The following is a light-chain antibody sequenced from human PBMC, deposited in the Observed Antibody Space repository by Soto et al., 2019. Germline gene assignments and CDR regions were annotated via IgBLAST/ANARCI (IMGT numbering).Light chain of an antibody. CDR3: FSFAGSYPYV. CDR1: SSDVGGYNY. CDR2: DVS. V-gene: IGLV2-11*01. J-gene: IGLJ1*01. Sequence: QSALTQPRSVSGSPGQSVTISCTGTSSDVGGYNYVSWYQQHPGKAPKLMIYDVSKRPSGVPDRFSGSKSGNTASLTISGLQAEDEADYFFFSFAGSYPYVFGTGTKLTVL.